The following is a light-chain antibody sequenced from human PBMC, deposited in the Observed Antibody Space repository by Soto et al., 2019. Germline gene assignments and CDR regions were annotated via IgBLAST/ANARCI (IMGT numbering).Light chain of an antibody. Sequence: DIVMTQSPLSLPVTPGEPASTSCRSSQSLLHSNGYNYLDWYLQKPGQSPQLLIYLGSNRASGVPDGFSGSGSGTDFTLKISRVEAEDVGVYYCMQALQTPAFGPGTKVDIK. J-gene: IGKJ3*01. V-gene: IGKV2-28*01. CDR2: LGS. CDR1: QSLLHSNGYNY. CDR3: MQALQTPA.